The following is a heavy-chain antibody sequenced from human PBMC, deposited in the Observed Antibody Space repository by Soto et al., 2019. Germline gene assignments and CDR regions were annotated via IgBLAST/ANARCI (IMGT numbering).Heavy chain of an antibody. D-gene: IGHD3-3*01. V-gene: IGHV3-9*01. J-gene: IGHJ3*02. Sequence: EVLLVESGGGLVQPGRSLRLSCAVSGFTFGDYAMHCVRRAPGKGLEWVSGISWNSGSVDYADSVKGRFTISRDNSKNFPQVQMNSLRVEDTAMYFCVKDGLLSIFGLVYDGVTIWGQGTMVTVSS. CDR2: ISWNSGSV. CDR3: VKDGLLSIFGLVYDGVTI. CDR1: GFTFGDYA.